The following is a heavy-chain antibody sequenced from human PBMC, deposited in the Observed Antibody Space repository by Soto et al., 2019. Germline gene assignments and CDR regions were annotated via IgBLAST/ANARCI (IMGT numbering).Heavy chain of an antibody. CDR1: GGSIRSYY. V-gene: IGHV4-59*01. CDR3: ARAYDFCSGYYPTTRYYYCTDV. Sequence: LSVTCTVSGGSIRSYYWSWIRQPPGKGLEWIGYIYYSGSTNYNPSLKSRVTISVDTSKNQFSLKLSSVTAADTAVYYCARAYDFCSGYYPTTRYYYCTDVWGQGATVTVSS. CDR2: IYYSGST. D-gene: IGHD3-3*01. J-gene: IGHJ6*02.